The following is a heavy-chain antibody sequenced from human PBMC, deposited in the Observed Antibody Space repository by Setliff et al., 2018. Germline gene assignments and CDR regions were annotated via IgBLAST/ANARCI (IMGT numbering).Heavy chain of an antibody. J-gene: IGHJ4*02. V-gene: IGHV1-18*01. CDR1: GYTFSRYG. Sequence: ASVKVSCKASGYTFSRYGISWVRQAPGQGLEWMGWISAANGNTKYSQKFQGRVTITRDTSASTVYMELSSLRYEDTAVFYCASAGVVVAPWGQGTLVTVSS. CDR2: ISAANGNT. CDR3: ASAGVVVAP. D-gene: IGHD2-21*01.